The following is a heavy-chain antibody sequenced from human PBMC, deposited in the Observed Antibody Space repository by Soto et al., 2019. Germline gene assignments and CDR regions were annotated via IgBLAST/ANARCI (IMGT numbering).Heavy chain of an antibody. Sequence: QVQLVESGGGVVQPGRSLRLSCEASGFTFSSRGMHWVRQAPGKGLEWVALIWADGSSQYYVDSVKGRLTISRDNSRNTLYLQMNSLRAEDTAVYYCATDLGMPSGGRWYSTFFEDWGQGTLVTVSP. CDR3: ATDLGMPSGGRWYSTFFED. J-gene: IGHJ4*02. V-gene: IGHV3-33*01. CDR2: IWADGSSQ. D-gene: IGHD2-15*01. CDR1: GFTFSSRG.